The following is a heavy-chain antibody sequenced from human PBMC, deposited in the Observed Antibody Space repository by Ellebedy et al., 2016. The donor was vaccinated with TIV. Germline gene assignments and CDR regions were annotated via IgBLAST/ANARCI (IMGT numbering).Heavy chain of an antibody. Sequence: PGGSLRLSCAASGFMCNNFRMNWFRQAPGRGLEWISSIRGNGQDINYSDSVKGRFTISRENAKNSLYLQMNSLRAGDTAVYYCARATTSGYYYEDAFDIWGQGTMVTVSS. CDR1: GFMCNNFR. V-gene: IGHV3-21*01. J-gene: IGHJ3*02. D-gene: IGHD3-22*01. CDR2: IRGNGQDI. CDR3: ARATTSGYYYEDAFDI.